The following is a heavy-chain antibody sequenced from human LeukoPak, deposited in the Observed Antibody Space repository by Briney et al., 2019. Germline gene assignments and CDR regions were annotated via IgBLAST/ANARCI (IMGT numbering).Heavy chain of an antibody. J-gene: IGHJ4*02. V-gene: IGHV3-74*01. D-gene: IGHD7-27*01. CDR2: INSDGSST. CDR1: GFTFSSYW. CDR3: ARGPSGWGSLDS. Sequence: GGSLRLSCAASGFTFSSYWMHWVRQAPGKGLVWVSRINSDGSSTNCADSVKGRFTISRDNAKSTLYLQVKSLRAEDTAVYYCARGPSGWGSLDSWGQGTLVTVSS.